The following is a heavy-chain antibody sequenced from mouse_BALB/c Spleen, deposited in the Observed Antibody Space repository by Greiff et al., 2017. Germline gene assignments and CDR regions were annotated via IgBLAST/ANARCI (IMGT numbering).Heavy chain of an antibody. J-gene: IGHJ3*01. V-gene: IGHV3-2*02. CDR1: GYSITSDYA. Sequence: EVQLQESGPGLVKPSQSLSLTCTVTGYSITSDYAWNWIRQFPGNKLEWMGYISYSGSTSYNPSLKSRISITRDTSKNQFFLQLNSVTTEDTATYYCAIYDYGAWFAYWGQGTLVTVSA. D-gene: IGHD2-4*01. CDR2: ISYSGST. CDR3: AIYDYGAWFAY.